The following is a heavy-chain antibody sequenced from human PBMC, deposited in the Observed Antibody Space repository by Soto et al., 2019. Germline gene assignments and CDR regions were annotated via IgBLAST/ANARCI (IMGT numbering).Heavy chain of an antibody. D-gene: IGHD6-19*01. J-gene: IGHJ5*02. CDR3: ARVRSIAVAGTQPGYWFDH. V-gene: IGHV1-18*04. CDR2: TSAYNGNT. Sequence: GASVKVSCKASGYTFTSYGFSWGRQAPGQGLGWMGWTSAYNGNTNYAQKLQGRVTMTTDTSTSTAYMELRSLRSDDTAVDYCARVRSIAVAGTQPGYWFDHWGQGTLVTVSS. CDR1: GYTFTSYG.